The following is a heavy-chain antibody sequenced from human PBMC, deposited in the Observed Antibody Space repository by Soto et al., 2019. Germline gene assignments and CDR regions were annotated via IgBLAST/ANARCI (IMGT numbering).Heavy chain of an antibody. V-gene: IGHV1-69*01. D-gene: IGHD6-6*01. CDR3: AREYSSSSRYLYFDV. CDR2: IIPITGTV. CDR1: GGTFSSYA. J-gene: IGHJ2*01. Sequence: QVQLVQSGAEVKKPGSSVKVSCKVSGGTFSSYAIGWVRQAPGQGLEWMGGIIPITGTVNYAQKFQGRVTITADESTTTVYMELGSLRSEDTAVYYCAREYSSSSRYLYFDVWGRGTLVTVSS.